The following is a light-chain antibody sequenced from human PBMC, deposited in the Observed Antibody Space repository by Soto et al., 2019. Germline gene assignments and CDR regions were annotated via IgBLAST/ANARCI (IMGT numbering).Light chain of an antibody. V-gene: IGKV1-39*01. CDR1: QTIDKY. J-gene: IGKJ1*01. CDR3: QQSYSTART. CDR2: AAS. Sequence: DIQLTQSPSSLSASVGDRVAITCRASQTIDKYIKWYQQKPGRAPKLLIYAASTLQSGVPSRFSGTESGPEFTLTISSLQPEDIATYDCQQSYSTARTFGQATSVEIK.